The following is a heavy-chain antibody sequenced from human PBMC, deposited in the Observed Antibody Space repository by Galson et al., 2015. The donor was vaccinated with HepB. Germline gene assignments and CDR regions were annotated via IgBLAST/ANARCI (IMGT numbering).Heavy chain of an antibody. CDR3: TSRTSSGWHGRSFHI. Sequence: SLRLSCAASGFIFGDYVMSWFRQAPGKGLEWVGFIRGKVYGGTTEYAASVEGRFTISRDDSKTIAYLQMNSLKTEDTAVYYCTSRTSSGWHGRSFHIWGQGTMVTVSS. J-gene: IGHJ3*02. CDR2: IRGKVYGGTT. D-gene: IGHD6-25*01. CDR1: GFIFGDYV. V-gene: IGHV3-49*03.